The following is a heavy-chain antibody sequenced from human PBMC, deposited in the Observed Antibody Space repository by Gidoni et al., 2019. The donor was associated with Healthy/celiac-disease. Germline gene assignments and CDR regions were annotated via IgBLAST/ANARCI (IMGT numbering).Heavy chain of an antibody. V-gene: IGHV3-23*01. CDR3: AKDPMVRGVIIIAWFDY. CDR1: GFTFSSYA. D-gene: IGHD3-10*01. Sequence: EVQLLESGGGLVQPGGSLRLSCAASGFTFSSYAMRWVRQAPGKGLEWVSAISGSGGSTYYADSVKGRFTISRDNSKNTLYLQMNSLRSEDTAVYYCAKDPMVRGVIIIAWFDYWGQGTLVTVSS. CDR2: ISGSGGST. J-gene: IGHJ4*02.